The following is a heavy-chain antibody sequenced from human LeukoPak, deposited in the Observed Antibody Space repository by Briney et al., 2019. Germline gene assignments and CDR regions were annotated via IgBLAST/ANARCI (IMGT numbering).Heavy chain of an antibody. CDR2: ISGSGGST. D-gene: IGHD3-3*01. CDR3: AKGEDYDFWSGFHEGAFDI. CDR1: GFTFSSYA. V-gene: IGHV3-23*01. J-gene: IGHJ3*02. Sequence: PGGSLRLSCAASGFTFSSYAMSWVRQAPGKGLEWVSAISGSGGSTYYADSVKGLFTISRDNSKNTLYLQMNSLRAEDTAVYYCAKGEDYDFWSGFHEGAFDIWGQGTMVTVSS.